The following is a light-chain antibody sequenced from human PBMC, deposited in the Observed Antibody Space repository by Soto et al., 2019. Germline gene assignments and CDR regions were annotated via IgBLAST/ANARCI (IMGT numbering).Light chain of an antibody. J-gene: IGKJ1*01. CDR2: GAS. CDR1: QSVSNNY. Sequence: EIVLTQSPGTPSLSPGERATLSCRASQSVSNNYLAWYQQKPGQAPRLLIYGASNRATGNPDRFSGSGSGTDFTLTISRLEPEDFAVYYCQQYGSSGTFGQGTKVEIK. V-gene: IGKV3-20*01. CDR3: QQYGSSGT.